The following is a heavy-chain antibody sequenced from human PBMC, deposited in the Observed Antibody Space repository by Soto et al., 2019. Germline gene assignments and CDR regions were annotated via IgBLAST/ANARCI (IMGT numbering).Heavy chain of an antibody. D-gene: IGHD6-6*01. V-gene: IGHV3-21*01. Sequence: GGSLRLSCAASGFTFSSYSMNWVRQAPGKGLEWVSSISSSSSYIYYADSVKGRFTISRDNAKNSLYLQMNSLRAEDTAVYYCARDQGQYSSSPYYFDYWGQGTLVTVSS. CDR2: ISSSSSYI. CDR1: GFTFSSYS. CDR3: ARDQGQYSSSPYYFDY. J-gene: IGHJ4*02.